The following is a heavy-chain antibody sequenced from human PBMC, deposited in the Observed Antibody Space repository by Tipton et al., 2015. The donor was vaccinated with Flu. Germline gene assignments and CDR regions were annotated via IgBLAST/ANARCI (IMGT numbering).Heavy chain of an antibody. D-gene: IGHD1-20*01. V-gene: IGHV4-34*01. Sequence: TLSLTCAVYGGSFSGYYWSWIRQPPGKGLEWIGEINHSGSTNYNPSLKSRVTISVDTSKNQSSLRLSSVTAAGTAVYYCARECGITGTRWWFGPWGQGTLVPVSS. J-gene: IGHJ5*02. CDR2: INHSGST. CDR1: GGSFSGYY. CDR3: ARECGITGTRWWFGP.